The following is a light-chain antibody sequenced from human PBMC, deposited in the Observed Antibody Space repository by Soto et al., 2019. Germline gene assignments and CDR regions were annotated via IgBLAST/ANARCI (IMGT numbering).Light chain of an antibody. Sequence: DIVMTQSPLSLPVTPGEPASISCRSSQSLLHSNGYNYFDWYLQKPGQSPQLLIYLVSNRASGVPDRFSGSGSGTDFTLKISRVEAEDVGVYYGMQALQTPYTFGQGTKLEIK. CDR2: LVS. CDR3: MQALQTPYT. CDR1: QSLLHSNGYNY. V-gene: IGKV2-28*01. J-gene: IGKJ2*01.